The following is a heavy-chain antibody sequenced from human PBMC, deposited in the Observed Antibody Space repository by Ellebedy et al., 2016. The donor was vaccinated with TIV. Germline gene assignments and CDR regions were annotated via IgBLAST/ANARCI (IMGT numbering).Heavy chain of an antibody. CDR1: GFSFSTYT. CDR3: ARPRSSGSGSFGSFDY. Sequence: GESLKISCAASGFSFSTYTMHWVRQTPGEGPEWVAVISYDGTSQYYADSVKGRLTISRDNSDNTLFLHMTSLRVDDSAVYYCARPRSSGSGSFGSFDYWGQGALVTVSS. D-gene: IGHD3-10*01. CDR2: ISYDGTSQ. J-gene: IGHJ4*02. V-gene: IGHV3-30*01.